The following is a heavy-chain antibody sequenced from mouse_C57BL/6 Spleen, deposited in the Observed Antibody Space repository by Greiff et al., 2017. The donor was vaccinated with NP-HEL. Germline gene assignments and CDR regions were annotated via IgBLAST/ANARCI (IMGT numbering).Heavy chain of an antibody. CDR2: IYPGDGDT. CDR1: GYAFSSSW. J-gene: IGHJ2*01. Sequence: QVQLQQSGPELVKPGASVKISCKASGYAFSSSWMNWVKQRPGKGLEWIGRIYPGDGDTNYNGKFKGKATLTADKSSSTAYMQLSSLTSEDSAVYFCARSLTGTPDYWGQGTTLTVSS. V-gene: IGHV1-82*01. D-gene: IGHD4-1*01. CDR3: ARSLTGTPDY.